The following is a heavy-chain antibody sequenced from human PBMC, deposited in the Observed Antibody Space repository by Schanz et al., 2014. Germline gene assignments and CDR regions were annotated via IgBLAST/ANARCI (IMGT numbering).Heavy chain of an antibody. V-gene: IGHV3-30*09. Sequence: QVELVESGGCVVQPGRSLRLSCAASGFTFSRHAMHWVRQAAGKGLEWVAAITYDGSNKYYAESVKGRFAISRDNSKDTLYLQMNSLRTEDTAEYYCAGDWASGRYYSDYWGQGTLVTVSS. CDR3: AGDWASGRYYSDY. J-gene: IGHJ4*02. D-gene: IGHD1-26*01. CDR2: ITYDGSNK. CDR1: GFTFSRHA.